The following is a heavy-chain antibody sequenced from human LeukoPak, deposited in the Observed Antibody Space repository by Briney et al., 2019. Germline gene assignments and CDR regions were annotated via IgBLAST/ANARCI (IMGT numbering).Heavy chain of an antibody. V-gene: IGHV3-48*01. CDR3: ARDTGDYNAFDI. Sequence: PGGSLRLSCAASGFTFSSYSMNWVRQAPGKGLEWVSYISSSSSTIYYADSVKGRFTISRDNAKNSLYLQMNSLRAEDTAVYYCARDTGDYNAFDIWGRGTMVTVSS. D-gene: IGHD4-17*01. CDR1: GFTFSSYS. J-gene: IGHJ3*02. CDR2: ISSSSSTI.